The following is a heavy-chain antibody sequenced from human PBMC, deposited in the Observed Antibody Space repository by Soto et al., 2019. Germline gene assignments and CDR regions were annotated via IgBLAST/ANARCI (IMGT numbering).Heavy chain of an antibody. CDR3: ARDRYGGDSAPYYFDY. Sequence: PGGSLRLSCAASGFTFTSYGMHWVRQAPGKGLEWVAVIWFDENNAYYADSVRGRFTISRDNSKNTLYLQMNSLRAEDTAVYYCARDRYGGDSAPYYFDYWGQGTLVTVSS. J-gene: IGHJ4*02. CDR1: GFTFTSYG. D-gene: IGHD2-21*02. CDR2: IWFDENNA. V-gene: IGHV3-33*01.